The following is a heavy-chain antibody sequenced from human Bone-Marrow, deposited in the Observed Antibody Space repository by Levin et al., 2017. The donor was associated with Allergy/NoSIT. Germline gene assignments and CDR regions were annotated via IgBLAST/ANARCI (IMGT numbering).Heavy chain of an antibody. D-gene: IGHD6-13*01. Sequence: GGSLRLSCVVSGFTFSNDWMMWVRQAPGKGLEWVAKINQDGSKEYYVDSVKGRFTISRDNAKNSLFLQMNSLSVEDTAVYYCARDQNGSNRGWGPGTLVTVSS. CDR2: INQDGSKE. CDR3: ARDQNGSNRG. CDR1: GFTFSNDW. V-gene: IGHV3-7*04. J-gene: IGHJ4*02.